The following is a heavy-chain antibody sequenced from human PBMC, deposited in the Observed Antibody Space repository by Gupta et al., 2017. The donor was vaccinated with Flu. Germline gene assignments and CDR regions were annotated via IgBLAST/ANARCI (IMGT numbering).Heavy chain of an antibody. CDR3: AKGLGGIAAAADWRNDAFDI. Sequence: EVQLLESGGGLVQPGGSLRLSCAASGFTFSSYAMSWVRQAPGKGLEWVSAISGSGCSTYYADSVKGRFTISRDNSKNTLYLQMNSLRAEDTAVYYCAKGLGGIAAAADWRNDAFDIWGQGTMVTVSS. J-gene: IGHJ3*02. V-gene: IGHV3-23*01. CDR2: ISGSGCST. CDR1: GFTFSSYA. D-gene: IGHD6-13*01.